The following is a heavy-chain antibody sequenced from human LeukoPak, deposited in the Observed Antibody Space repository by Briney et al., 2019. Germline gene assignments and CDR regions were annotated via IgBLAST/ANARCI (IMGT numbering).Heavy chain of an antibody. CDR3: ARVRYCSSTSCAGNAFDI. CDR2: IRSSGSTI. V-gene: IGHV3-11*01. CDR1: GFTFSDYY. J-gene: IGHJ3*02. Sequence: PGGSLRLSCAASGFTFSDYYMSWIRQAPGKGLEWVAYIRSSGSTIYYADSVKGRFTISRDNAKNSLYLQMNSLRAEDTAVYYCARVRYCSSTSCAGNAFDIWGQGTMVTVSS. D-gene: IGHD2-2*01.